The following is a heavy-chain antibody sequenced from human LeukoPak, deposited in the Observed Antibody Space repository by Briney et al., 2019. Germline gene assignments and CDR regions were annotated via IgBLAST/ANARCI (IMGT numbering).Heavy chain of an antibody. CDR2: ISISDSTI. Sequence: QHGESLKISCAASGFTFSSYEMNWVRQTPGAGLEWISYISISDSTIYYADSVKGRFTISRDNAKNSLYLQMNNLRVEDTALYYCARGRYLGAMFQDHWGQGTLVTVSS. J-gene: IGHJ4*02. D-gene: IGHD3-10*02. CDR3: ARGRYLGAMFQDH. V-gene: IGHV3-48*03. CDR1: GFTFSSYE.